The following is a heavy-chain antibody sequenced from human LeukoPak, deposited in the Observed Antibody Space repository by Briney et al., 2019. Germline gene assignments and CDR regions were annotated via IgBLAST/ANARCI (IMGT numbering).Heavy chain of an antibody. CDR1: GGSVSSNIYY. D-gene: IGHD3-22*01. CDR2: IYYSGST. V-gene: IGHV4-61*01. Sequence: PSETLSLTCSVSGGSVSSNIYYWNWIRQPPGKGLEWIGYIYYSGSTNYNPSLKSRVTISVDTSKNQFSLKLTSLTAADTAVYYCAREDSSGHLGYGGQGTLVTVSS. J-gene: IGHJ4*02. CDR3: AREDSSGHLGY.